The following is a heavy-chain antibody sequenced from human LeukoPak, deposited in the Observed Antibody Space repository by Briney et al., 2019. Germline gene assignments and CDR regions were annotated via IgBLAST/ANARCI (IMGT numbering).Heavy chain of an antibody. CDR3: ARGLYDFWSGLHYCMDV. D-gene: IGHD3-3*01. CDR2: IYTSGST. J-gene: IGHJ6*03. V-gene: IGHV4-4*07. Sequence: PSETLSLTCTVSGGSISSYYWSWIRQPAGKGLEWIGRIYTSGSTNYNPSLKSRVTMSVDTSKNQFSLKLSSVTAADTAVYYCARGLYDFWSGLHYCMDVWGKGTTVTVSS. CDR1: GGSISSYY.